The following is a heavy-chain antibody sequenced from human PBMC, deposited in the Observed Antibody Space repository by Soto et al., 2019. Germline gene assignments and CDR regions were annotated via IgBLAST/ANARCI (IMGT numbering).Heavy chain of an antibody. D-gene: IGHD6-19*01. CDR2: ISGSGGST. Sequence: PGGSLRLSCAASGFTFSSYAMSWVRQAPGKGLEWVSAISGSGGSTYYADSVKGRFTISRDNSKNTLYLQMNSLRAEDTAVYYCAKDQGAGSSGWSPDAFDVWGQGTMVTVSS. J-gene: IGHJ3*01. CDR3: AKDQGAGSSGWSPDAFDV. V-gene: IGHV3-23*01. CDR1: GFTFSSYA.